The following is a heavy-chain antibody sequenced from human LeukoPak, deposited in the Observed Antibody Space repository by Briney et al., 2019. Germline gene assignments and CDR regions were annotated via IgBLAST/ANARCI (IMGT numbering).Heavy chain of an antibody. Sequence: SETLSLTCTVSGGSISSSSYYWGWIRQPPGKGLEWIGSIYYSGSTYYNPSLKSRVAISVDTSKNQFSLKLSSVTAADTAVYYCASGGSVGPLVAATLLYYYYGMDVWGQGTTVTVSS. CDR3: ASGGSVGPLVAATLLYYYYGMDV. CDR2: IYYSGST. V-gene: IGHV4-39*01. D-gene: IGHD2-15*01. CDR1: GGSISSSSYY. J-gene: IGHJ6*02.